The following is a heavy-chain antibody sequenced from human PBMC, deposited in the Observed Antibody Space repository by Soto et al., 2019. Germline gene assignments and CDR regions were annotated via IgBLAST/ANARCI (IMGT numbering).Heavy chain of an antibody. D-gene: IGHD5-18*01. CDR2: FYYSGST. Sequence: QVQLQESGPGLVKPSQTLSLTCTVSGGSISSGGYYWSWIRRHPGKGLEWIGYFYYSGSTYYNPSLKSRVTISVDTSKNQFSLKLSSVTAADTAVYYCARSGYSYGPNPLLYWGQGTLVTVSS. J-gene: IGHJ4*02. V-gene: IGHV4-31*03. CDR3: ARSGYSYGPNPLLY. CDR1: GGSISSGGYY.